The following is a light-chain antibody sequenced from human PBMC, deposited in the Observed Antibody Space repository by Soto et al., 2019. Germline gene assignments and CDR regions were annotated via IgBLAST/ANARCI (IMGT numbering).Light chain of an antibody. CDR1: SSNIGSNT. Sequence: QSVLTQPPSASGTPRQRVTISFSGSSSNIGSNTVNWYQQLPGTAPKLLIYSNNQRPSGVPDRFSGSKSGTSASLAISGLQSEDEADYYCAAWDDSLNGLYVFGTGTKVPS. CDR2: SNN. J-gene: IGLJ1*01. CDR3: AAWDDSLNGLYV. V-gene: IGLV1-44*01.